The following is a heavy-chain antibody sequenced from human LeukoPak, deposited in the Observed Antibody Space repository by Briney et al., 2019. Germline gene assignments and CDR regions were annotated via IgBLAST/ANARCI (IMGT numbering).Heavy chain of an antibody. D-gene: IGHD3-3*01. CDR2: INDNGST. CDR3: ASGSVVSSRCFGGYYDTCCYNAMDV. CDR1: GGSFSGYY. V-gene: IGHV4-34*01. Sequence: SETLSLTCAVSGGSFSGYYWTWIRQTPGKGLEWVGEINDNGSTTYNPSRKSKVTISLDRSVNQFSLKLDYETAADTAVYYCASGSVVSSRCFGGYYDTCCYNAMDVWGQGTTVIVSS. J-gene: IGHJ6*02.